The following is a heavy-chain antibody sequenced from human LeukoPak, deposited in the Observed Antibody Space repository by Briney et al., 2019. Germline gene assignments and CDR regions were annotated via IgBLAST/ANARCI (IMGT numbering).Heavy chain of an antibody. CDR1: GFTFSSYA. CDR3: ARGTVDTAMAYFDY. J-gene: IGHJ4*02. D-gene: IGHD5-18*01. Sequence: GGPLRLSCGASGFTFSSYAMSWVRQAPGKGLEWVSAISGSGGSTYYADSVKGRFTISRDNSRNTLYLQMNSLRAEDKAVYYCARGTVDTAMAYFDYWGQGTLVTVSS. V-gene: IGHV3-23*01. CDR2: ISGSGGST.